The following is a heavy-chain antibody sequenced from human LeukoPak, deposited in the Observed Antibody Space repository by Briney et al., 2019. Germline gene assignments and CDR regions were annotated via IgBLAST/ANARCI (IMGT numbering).Heavy chain of an antibody. CDR1: KFTFSSYA. Sequence: GGSLRLSCAASKFTFSSYAMSWVRQAPGKGLEWVSAISGSGGSTYYADSVKGRFTISRDNSKNTLYLQMNSLRAEDTAVYYCAKVAVTGPGAAGAFDIWGQGTMVTVSS. J-gene: IGHJ3*02. CDR2: ISGSGGST. V-gene: IGHV3-23*01. D-gene: IGHD1-14*01. CDR3: AKVAVTGPGAAGAFDI.